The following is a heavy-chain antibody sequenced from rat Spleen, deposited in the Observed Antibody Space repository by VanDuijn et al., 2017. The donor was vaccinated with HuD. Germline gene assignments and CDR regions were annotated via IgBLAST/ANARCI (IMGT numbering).Heavy chain of an antibody. CDR3: ARREGNWELHYFDY. CDR2: IWGNGCP. V-gene: IGHV2-13*01. CDR1: GFSLSSYG. Sequence: QVQLKESGPGLVQPSQTLSLTCTVSGFSLSSYGVIWIRQPPGKGLEWMGVIWGNGCPNYNSAIKSRLSISRDTSKSQVFLKMNSLQTEDTAMYFCARREGNWELHYFDYWGQGVMVTVSS. J-gene: IGHJ2*01. D-gene: IGHD5-1*01.